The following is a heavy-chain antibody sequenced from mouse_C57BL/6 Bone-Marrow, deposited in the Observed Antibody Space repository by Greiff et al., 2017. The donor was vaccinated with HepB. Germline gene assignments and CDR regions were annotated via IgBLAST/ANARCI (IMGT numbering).Heavy chain of an antibody. J-gene: IGHJ4*01. CDR3: ARRYYGSSYEDAMDY. CDR1: GYTFTTYP. D-gene: IGHD1-1*01. CDR2: FHPYNDDT. Sequence: VQLQESGAELVKPGASVKMSCKASGYTFTTYPIEWMKQNHGKSLEWIGNFHPYNDDTKYNEKFKGKATLTVEKSSSTVYLELSRLTSDDSAVYYCARRYYGSSYEDAMDYWGQGTSVTVSS. V-gene: IGHV1-47*01.